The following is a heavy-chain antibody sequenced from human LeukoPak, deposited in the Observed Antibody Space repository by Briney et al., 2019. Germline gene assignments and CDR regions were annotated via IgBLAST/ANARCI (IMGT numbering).Heavy chain of an antibody. CDR1: GGSFSGYY. CDR2: INHSGST. V-gene: IGHV4-34*01. CDR3: ARSICGGDCSRFDY. J-gene: IGHJ4*02. Sequence: SETLSLTCAVYGGSFSGYYWSWIRQPPGKGLEWIGEINHSGSTNYNPSLKSRVTISVDTSKNQFSLKLSSVTAADTAVYYCARSICGGDCSRFDYWGQGTLVTVSS. D-gene: IGHD2-21*01.